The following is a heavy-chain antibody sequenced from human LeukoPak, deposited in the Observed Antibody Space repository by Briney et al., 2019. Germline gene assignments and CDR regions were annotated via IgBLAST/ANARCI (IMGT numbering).Heavy chain of an antibody. CDR3: ARKLGYYDSSGYSFDV. J-gene: IGHJ3*01. Sequence: SQTLSLTCTVSGDSISSGSFYWSWIRQPAGKGLEWIGRIYTSGSTNYNPSLQSRVTISVDTSKNQFSLKLSSVTAADTAVYYCARKLGYYDSSGYSFDVWGQGTMVTVSS. CDR1: GDSISSGSFY. V-gene: IGHV4-61*02. CDR2: IYTSGST. D-gene: IGHD3-22*01.